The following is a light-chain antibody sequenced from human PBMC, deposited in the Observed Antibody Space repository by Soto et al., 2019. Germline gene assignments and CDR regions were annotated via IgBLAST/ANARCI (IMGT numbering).Light chain of an antibody. CDR1: SSNIGSTY. J-gene: IGLJ2*01. CDR3: AAWDTSLHALI. Sequence: QSVLPQPPAVSAAPGQMVTISCSGTSSNIGSTYVSWYQHLPGTAPKLLIYDNNKRPSGIPARFSGSKSGTSATLGITGLQTGDEADYYCAAWDTSLHALILDGGTKLTVL. V-gene: IGLV1-51*01. CDR2: DNN.